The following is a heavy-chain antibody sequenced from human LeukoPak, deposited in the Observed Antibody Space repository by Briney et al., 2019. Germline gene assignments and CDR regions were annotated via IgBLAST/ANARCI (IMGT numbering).Heavy chain of an antibody. CDR3: AKDPDYDVLTGTSFDY. CDR2: ISGSGGST. CDR1: GFTFSSYG. J-gene: IGHJ4*02. Sequence: PGGSLRLSCAASGFTFSSYGMHWVRQAPGKGLEWVSAISGSGGSTYYADSVKGRFTISRDNSKNTLYLQMNSLRAEDTAVYYCAKDPDYDVLTGTSFDYWGQGALVTVSS. D-gene: IGHD3-9*01. V-gene: IGHV3-23*01.